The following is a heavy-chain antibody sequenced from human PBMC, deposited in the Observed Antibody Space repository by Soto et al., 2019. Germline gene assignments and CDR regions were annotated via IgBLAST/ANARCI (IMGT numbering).Heavy chain of an antibody. D-gene: IGHD3-3*01. CDR2: IVVGSGNT. Sequence: ASVKVSCKASGFTFSRSAVQWVRQARGQGLEWIGWIVVGSGNTNYAQKFEERVTITRDLSTSTAYMELSSLRSEDTAVYYCAAGREYNDFRCGYFRSDPWGQGTLVTVSS. CDR3: AAGREYNDFRCGYFRSDP. J-gene: IGHJ5*02. CDR1: GFTFSRSA. V-gene: IGHV1-58*01.